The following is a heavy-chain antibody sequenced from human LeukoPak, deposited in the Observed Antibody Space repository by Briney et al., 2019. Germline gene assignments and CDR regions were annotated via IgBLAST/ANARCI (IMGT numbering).Heavy chain of an antibody. J-gene: IGHJ4*02. Sequence: SETLSLTCAVYGGSFSGYYWSWIRQPPGKGLEWNGEINHSGSTNYNPSLKSRVTISVDTSKNQFSLKLSSVTAADTAVYYCARGRLSYDYVWGSYRYTAYFDYWGQGTLVTVSS. CDR1: GGSFSGYY. CDR2: INHSGST. CDR3: ARGRLSYDYVWGSYRYTAYFDY. V-gene: IGHV4-34*01. D-gene: IGHD3-16*02.